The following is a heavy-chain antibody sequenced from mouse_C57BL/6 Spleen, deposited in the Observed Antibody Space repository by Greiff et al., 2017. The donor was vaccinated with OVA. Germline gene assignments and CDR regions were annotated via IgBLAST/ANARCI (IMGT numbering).Heavy chain of an antibody. J-gene: IGHJ4*01. CDR3: ESVRGRGPNYYAMDY. D-gene: IGHD1-1*01. V-gene: IGHV1-7*01. CDR1: GYSFTSYW. Sequence: VQLQQSGAELAKPGASVKLSCKASGYSFTSYWMHWVKQRPGPGLEWIGFINPSSGYTKYNQKFKDKATLTADNSSCPAYLPLSSLTCVDSAVYYVESVRGRGPNYYAMDYWGQGTSVTVSS. CDR2: INPSSGYT.